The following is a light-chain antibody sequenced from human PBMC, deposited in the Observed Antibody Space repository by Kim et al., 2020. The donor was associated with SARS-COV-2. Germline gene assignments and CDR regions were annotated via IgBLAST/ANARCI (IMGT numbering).Light chain of an antibody. J-gene: IGKJ5*01. CDR2: AAS. V-gene: IGKV1-39*01. CDR3: QQSYSTPPIT. Sequence: TVGDRVTITCRASQSISSYLNWYQQKPGKAPKLLIYAASSLQSGVPSRFSGSGSGTDFTLTISSLQPEDFATYYCQQSYSTPPITFGQGTRLEIK. CDR1: QSISSY.